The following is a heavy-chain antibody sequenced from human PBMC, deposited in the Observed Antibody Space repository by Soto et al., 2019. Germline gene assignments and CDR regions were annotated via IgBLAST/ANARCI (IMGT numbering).Heavy chain of an antibody. Sequence: GGSLRLSCAASGFTFSSYGMHWVRQAPGKGLEWVAVIWYDGSNKYYADSVKGRFTISRDNSKNTLYLQMNSLRAEDTAVYYCARDPRANSWYCDLWGRGTLVTVSS. CDR3: ARDPRANSWYCDL. CDR2: IWYDGSNK. J-gene: IGHJ2*01. V-gene: IGHV3-33*01. CDR1: GFTFSSYG. D-gene: IGHD1-26*01.